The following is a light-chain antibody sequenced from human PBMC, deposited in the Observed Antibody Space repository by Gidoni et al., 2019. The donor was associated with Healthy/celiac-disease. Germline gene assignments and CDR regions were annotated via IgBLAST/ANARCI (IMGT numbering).Light chain of an antibody. J-gene: IGKJ2*02. CDR2: DAS. V-gene: IGKV1-5*01. CDR3: QQYNSYSCT. CDR1: QRISSW. Sequence: DIQMTQSPSTLSASVGDRVTITCRASQRISSWLAWYQQKPGNAPKLLIYDASSLERGVPSRFSGSGSGTEFTLTISILQPDDFATYYCQQYNSYSCTFGQGTKLEIK.